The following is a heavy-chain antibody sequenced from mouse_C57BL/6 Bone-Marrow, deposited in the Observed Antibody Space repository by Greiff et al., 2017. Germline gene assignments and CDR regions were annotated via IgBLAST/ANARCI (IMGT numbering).Heavy chain of an antibody. CDR2: ISDGGSYT. Sequence: EVKLVESGGGLVKPGGSLKLSCAASGFTFSSYAMSWVRQTPEKRLEWVATISDGGSYTYYPDNVKGRFTISRDNAKNTLYLQMSHLKSEDTAMYYCARDGITTVPFAYWGQGTLVTVSA. D-gene: IGHD1-1*01. J-gene: IGHJ3*01. CDR1: GFTFSSYA. V-gene: IGHV5-4*01. CDR3: ARDGITTVPFAY.